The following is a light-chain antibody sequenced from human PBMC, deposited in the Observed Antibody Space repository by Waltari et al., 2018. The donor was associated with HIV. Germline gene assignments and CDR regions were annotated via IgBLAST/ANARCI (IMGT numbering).Light chain of an antibody. J-gene: IGLJ1*01. Sequence: QSALTQPASVSGSPGQSITISCTGTSSDFGGYNYVSWYQQHPGSVPTLIIFDVNNRPSGVSHRFSGSKSGNTASLTISGLQDVDEADYYCCAFSGRNNPLYVFGGGTKVTVL. CDR2: DVN. CDR3: CAFSGRNNPLYV. V-gene: IGLV2-14*03. CDR1: SSDFGGYNY.